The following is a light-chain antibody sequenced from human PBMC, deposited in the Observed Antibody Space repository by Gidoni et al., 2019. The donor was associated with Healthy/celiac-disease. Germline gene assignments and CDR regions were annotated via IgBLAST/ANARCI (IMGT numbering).Light chain of an antibody. CDR1: SPNIGAGYD. V-gene: IGLV1-40*01. CDR2: GNS. Sequence: HSVLTQPPSASGAPGQRVTISCTGSSPNIGAGYDVHWYQQLPGTAPKLLIYGNSNRPSGVPDRFSGSKSGTSASLAITGLQAEDEADYYCQSYDSSLAGVFGGGTKLTVL. CDR3: QSYDSSLAGV. J-gene: IGLJ2*01.